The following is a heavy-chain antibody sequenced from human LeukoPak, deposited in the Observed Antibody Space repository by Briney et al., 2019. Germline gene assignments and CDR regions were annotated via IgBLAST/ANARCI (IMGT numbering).Heavy chain of an antibody. D-gene: IGHD6-13*01. J-gene: IGHJ4*02. CDR1: GFTFSSYS. V-gene: IGHV3-21*01. CDR3: ARDPVAAAGNFDY. CDR2: ISSSSSYI. Sequence: GGSLRLSCAASGFTFSSYSMNWVRQAPGKGLEWVSSISSSSSYIYYADSVKGRFTISRDNAKNSLYLQMNSLRAEDTAVYYCARDPVAAAGNFDYWGQGTLVTVSS.